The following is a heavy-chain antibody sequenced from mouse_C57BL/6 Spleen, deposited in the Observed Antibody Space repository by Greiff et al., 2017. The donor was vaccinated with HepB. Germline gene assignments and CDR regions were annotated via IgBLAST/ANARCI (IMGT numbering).Heavy chain of an antibody. Sequence: VQLQQSGAELARPGASVKLSCKASGYTFTSYGISWVKQRTGQGLEWIGEIYPRSGNTYYNEKFKGKATLTADKSTSTAYIELRSLTSEDSAVYFCARPPSFYGSSFTGYFDVWGTGTTVTVSS. V-gene: IGHV1-81*01. D-gene: IGHD1-1*01. CDR1: GYTFTSYG. CDR2: IYPRSGNT. J-gene: IGHJ1*03. CDR3: ARPPSFYGSSFTGYFDV.